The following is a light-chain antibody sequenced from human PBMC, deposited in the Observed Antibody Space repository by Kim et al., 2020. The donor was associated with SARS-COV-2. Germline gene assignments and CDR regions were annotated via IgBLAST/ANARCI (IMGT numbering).Light chain of an antibody. Sequence: DIQITQSPSSLSASVGDRVTITCRASQSISHYLSWYQQKPGKAPKVLIYDASTLHTGVPSRFSGSGSGTDFTLTISSLQPEDFATYYCQQSYTVLPLSFGGGTKVDIK. CDR3: QQSYTVLPLS. J-gene: IGKJ4*01. CDR1: QSISHY. V-gene: IGKV1-39*01. CDR2: DAS.